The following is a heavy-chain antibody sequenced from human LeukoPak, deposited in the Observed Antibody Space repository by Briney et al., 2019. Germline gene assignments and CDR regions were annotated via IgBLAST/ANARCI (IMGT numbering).Heavy chain of an antibody. V-gene: IGHV3-48*02. Sequence: VGSLRLSCAAPGFSFSTYSMNWVRQAPRKGLECVSYILRSGTTTYYADSVRGRFTISRDNAKNSLYLQMNSLRDEDTAVYYCARDPHALDYWGQGTLVTVSS. CDR2: ILRSGTTT. CDR1: GFSFSTYS. CDR3: ARDPHALDY. J-gene: IGHJ4*02.